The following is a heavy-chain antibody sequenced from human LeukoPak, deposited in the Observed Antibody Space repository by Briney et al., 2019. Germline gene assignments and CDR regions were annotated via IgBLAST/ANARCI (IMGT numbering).Heavy chain of an antibody. CDR2: IYYSGST. D-gene: IGHD2-2*01. CDR3: ARGSRYCSSTSCYVTDYYYYYGMDV. J-gene: IGHJ6*02. Sequence: PSETLSLTCTVSGGSISSYYWSWIRQPPGKGLEWIGYIYYSGSTNYNPSLKSRVTISVDTSKNQFSLKLSSVTAADTAVYYCARGSRYCSSTSCYVTDYYYYYGMDVWGQGTTVTVSS. V-gene: IGHV4-59*12. CDR1: GGSISSYY.